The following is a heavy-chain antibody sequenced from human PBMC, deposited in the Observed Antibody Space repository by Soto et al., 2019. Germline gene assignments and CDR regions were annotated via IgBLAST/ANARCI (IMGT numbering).Heavy chain of an antibody. Sequence: QVHLQESGPGLVRPSETLSLTCTVSGYSLSSNTVYWGWIRQPPGKGLEWIGNIDFSGRTSYNPSLRSRVTSPQDASKKQFSLKLTSVTAADTAIYYCARHGGEGIVITLGEVIPRVAFDSWGQGTVVTVSS. CDR3: ARHGGEGIVITLGEVIPRVAFDS. CDR2: IDFSGRT. CDR1: GYSLSSNTVY. J-gene: IGHJ4*02. V-gene: IGHV4-39*01. D-gene: IGHD3-16*01.